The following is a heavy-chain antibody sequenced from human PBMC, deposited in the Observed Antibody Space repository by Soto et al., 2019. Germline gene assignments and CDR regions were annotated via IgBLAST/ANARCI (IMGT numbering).Heavy chain of an antibody. CDR2: IITIFGTA. CDR3: ARSGGTDLDIVVVPAAIRYGMDV. CDR1: GGTFSSYA. D-gene: IGHD2-2*03. Sequence: QVQLVQSGAEVKKPGSSVKVSCKASGGTFSSYAISWVRQAPGQGLEWMGGIITIFGTANYAQKFQGRVTITADESTSTADLERSSLRYEDTAVYYCARSGGTDLDIVVVPAAIRYGMDVWGQGTTVTVS. V-gene: IGHV1-69*01. J-gene: IGHJ6*02.